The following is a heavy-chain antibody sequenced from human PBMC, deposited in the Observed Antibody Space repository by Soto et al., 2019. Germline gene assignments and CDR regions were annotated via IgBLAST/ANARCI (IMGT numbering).Heavy chain of an antibody. CDR1: GGSISSYY. D-gene: IGHD2-2*01. Sequence: SETLSLTCTVSGGSISSYYWSWIRQPPGKGLEWIGEINHSGSTNYNPSLKSRVTISVDTSKNQFSLKLSSVTAADTAVYYCAREVSIPNLNWFDPWGQGTLVTVSS. CDR2: INHSGST. J-gene: IGHJ5*02. V-gene: IGHV4-34*01. CDR3: AREVSIPNLNWFDP.